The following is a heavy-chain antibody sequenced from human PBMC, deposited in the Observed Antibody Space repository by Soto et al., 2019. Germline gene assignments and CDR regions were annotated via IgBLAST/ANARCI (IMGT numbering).Heavy chain of an antibody. Sequence: QVQLVQSGNEVKKPGASVKVSCKASGYTFTNFGISWMRQAPGQGPEWMGWISTSDGNTNYAQKLQGRVTMTTDTSTSTAYMELRSLRSDDTAVYYCARVVGALGHWFDPWGQGTLVTVSS. D-gene: IGHD1-26*01. CDR2: ISTSDGNT. V-gene: IGHV1-18*04. CDR1: GYTFTNFG. J-gene: IGHJ5*02. CDR3: ARVVGALGHWFDP.